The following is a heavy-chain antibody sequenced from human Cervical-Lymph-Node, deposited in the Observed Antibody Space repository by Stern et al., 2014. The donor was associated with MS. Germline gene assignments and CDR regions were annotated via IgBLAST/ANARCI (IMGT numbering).Heavy chain of an antibody. CDR3: AREAMALPYYFDY. D-gene: IGHD5-24*01. CDR1: GYSFNSYW. J-gene: IGHJ4*02. CDR2: IYPGDSDP. Sequence: VQLVESGAEVRKPGESLRISCKASGYSFNSYWIGWVRQMPGKGLGWVGIIYPGDSDPRYSPSFQGQVTISLDKSISTAYLQWSSLKASDTAMYYCAREAMALPYYFDYWGQGTLVTVSS. V-gene: IGHV5-51*01.